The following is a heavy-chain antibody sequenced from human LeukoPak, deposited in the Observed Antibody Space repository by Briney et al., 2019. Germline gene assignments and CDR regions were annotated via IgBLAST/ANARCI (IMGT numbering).Heavy chain of an antibody. CDR3: ASVTCSSTSCYGPEYFQH. J-gene: IGHJ1*01. CDR1: GYSFTSYW. D-gene: IGHD2-2*01. CDR2: IYPGDSDT. Sequence: GESLEISCKGCGYSFTSYWIGWVRQMPGKGLEWMGIIYPGDSDTRYSPSFQGQVTISADKSISTAFLQWSSLKASDTAMYYCASVTCSSTSCYGPEYFQHWGQGTLVTVSS. V-gene: IGHV5-51*01.